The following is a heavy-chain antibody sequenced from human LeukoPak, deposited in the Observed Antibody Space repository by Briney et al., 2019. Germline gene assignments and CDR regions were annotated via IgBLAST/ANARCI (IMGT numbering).Heavy chain of an antibody. CDR3: AREEYGDHLWW. V-gene: IGHV3-7*01. Sequence: GGSLRLSCAASGFIFSSYWMSWVRQAPWKGLEWVANIKQDGSEKYYVDSVKGRFSISRDNAKNSLYLQMNGLRAEDTAVYYCAREEYGDHLWWWGQGTPVTVSS. D-gene: IGHD4-17*01. CDR2: IKQDGSEK. J-gene: IGHJ4*02. CDR1: GFIFSSYW.